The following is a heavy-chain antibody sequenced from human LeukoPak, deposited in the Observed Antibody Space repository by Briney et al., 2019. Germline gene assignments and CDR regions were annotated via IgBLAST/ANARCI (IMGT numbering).Heavy chain of an antibody. Sequence: SETLSLTCTVSGGSISSSSYYWGWIRQPPGKGLEWIGSIYYSGSSYYNPSLKSRVTISVDTSKNQFSLKLSSVTAADTAVYYCARSDGYGLVGIWGQGAMVTVSS. CDR1: GGSISSSSYY. CDR3: ARSDGYGLVGI. D-gene: IGHD3-10*01. V-gene: IGHV4-39*07. J-gene: IGHJ3*02. CDR2: IYYSGSS.